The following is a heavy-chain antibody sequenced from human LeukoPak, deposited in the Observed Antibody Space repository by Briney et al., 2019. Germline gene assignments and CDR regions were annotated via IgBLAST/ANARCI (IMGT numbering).Heavy chain of an antibody. V-gene: IGHV4-39*07. CDR1: GDSISSSTYF. CDR2: IYYSGNT. Sequence: SETLSLTCTVSGDSISSSTYFWGWIRQPPGKGLEWIGSIYYSGNTYYNPSLKSRVTISVGTSKNQFSLKLSSVTAADTAVYYCARGRCFDSSGYKTPGWFFDLWGRGTLVTVSS. CDR3: ARGRCFDSSGYKTPGWFFDL. J-gene: IGHJ2*01. D-gene: IGHD3-22*01.